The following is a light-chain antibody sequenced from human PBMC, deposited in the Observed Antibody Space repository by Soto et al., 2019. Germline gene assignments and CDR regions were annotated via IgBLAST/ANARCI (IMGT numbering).Light chain of an antibody. CDR1: QSVLYSSTNENK. V-gene: IGKV4-1*01. CDR3: QQYHSTPDT. J-gene: IGKJ5*01. Sequence: DIVMTQSPDSLSVSLGERATINCKSSQSVLYSSTNENKLAWYQQKPGQPPKLLIYWASTRESGVPDRFSGSGSGTDFTLTISSLQAEDVAVHYCQQYHSTPDTFGQGTRLEIK. CDR2: WAS.